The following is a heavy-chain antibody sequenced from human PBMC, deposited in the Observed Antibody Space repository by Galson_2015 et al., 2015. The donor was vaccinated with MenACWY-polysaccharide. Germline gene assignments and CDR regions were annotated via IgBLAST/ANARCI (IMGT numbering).Heavy chain of an antibody. D-gene: IGHD2-2*01. J-gene: IGHJ6*02. V-gene: IGHV3-48*01. CDR1: GFTSSSYS. CDR2: ISSSSSTI. CDR3: ARLHCSSTSCYPTDYYYYGMDV. Sequence: SLRLSCAASGFTSSSYSMNWVRQAPGKGLEWVSYISSSSSTIYYADSVKGRFTISRDNAKNSLFLQMNSLRAEDTAVYYCARLHCSSTSCYPTDYYYYGMDVWGQGTTVTVSS.